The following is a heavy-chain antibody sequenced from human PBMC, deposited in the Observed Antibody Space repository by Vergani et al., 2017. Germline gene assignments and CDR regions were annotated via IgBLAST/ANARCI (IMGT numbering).Heavy chain of an antibody. Sequence: QVQLVQSGAEVKKPGASVKVSCKASGYTFSTYGISWVRQAPGQGLEWMGWISAYNGNTNYPEKFQSRLTMTTDTSTRTAYMELRSLRSDDTAVYYCARDLIENDTYGRSCYWGPGTLVTVSS. J-gene: IGHJ1*01. D-gene: IGHD2-15*01. V-gene: IGHV1-18*01. CDR1: GYTFSTYG. CDR3: ARDLIENDTYGRSCY. CDR2: ISAYNGNT.